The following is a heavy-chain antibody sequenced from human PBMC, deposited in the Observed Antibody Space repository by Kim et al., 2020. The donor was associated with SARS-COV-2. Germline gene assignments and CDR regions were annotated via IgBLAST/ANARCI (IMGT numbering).Heavy chain of an antibody. CDR2: IFYSGST. D-gene: IGHD5-18*01. CDR1: GGSISSYY. J-gene: IGHJ6*03. Sequence: SETLSLTCTVSGGSISSYYWSWIRQPPGKGLEWIGYIFYSGSTNYNPSLKSRVTISVDTSKNQFSLKLSSVTAADTAVYYCARGARNGYSYGSYYYYYY. CDR3: ARGARNGYSYGSYYYYYY. V-gene: IGHV4-59*01.